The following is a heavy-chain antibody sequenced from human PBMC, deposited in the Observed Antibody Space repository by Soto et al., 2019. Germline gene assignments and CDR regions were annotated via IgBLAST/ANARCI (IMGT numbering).Heavy chain of an antibody. J-gene: IGHJ6*02. CDR1: GGTFSSYA. CDR2: IIPIFGTA. V-gene: IGHV1-69*12. Sequence: QVQLVQSGAEVKKPGSSVKVSCKASGGTFSSYAISWVRQAPGQGLEWMGGIIPIFGTANYAQKFQGRVTITADESTGTAFMELSSLRSEDTAVYYCARGSLRKGYCGYDRAYYYGMDVWGQGTTVTVSS. CDR3: ARGSLRKGYCGYDRAYYYGMDV. D-gene: IGHD5-12*01.